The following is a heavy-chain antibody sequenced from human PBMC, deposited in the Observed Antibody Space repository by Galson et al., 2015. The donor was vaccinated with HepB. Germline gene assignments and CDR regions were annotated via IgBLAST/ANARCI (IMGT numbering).Heavy chain of an antibody. D-gene: IGHD3-9*01. CDR1: GFTFSRYA. CDR3: AKDQEAERYFDWVCGH. CDR2: ISGSGDIT. Sequence: SLRLSCAASGFTFSRYAMSWVRQASGKGLEWVSSISGSGDITYYADSVRGRFTISRDNSKNTLYLQMNSLRAEDTAVYYCAKDQEAERYFDWVCGHWGQGTLVTVSS. J-gene: IGHJ4*02. V-gene: IGHV3-23*01.